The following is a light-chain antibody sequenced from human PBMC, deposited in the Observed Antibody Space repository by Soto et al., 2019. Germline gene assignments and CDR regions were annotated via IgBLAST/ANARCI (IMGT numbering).Light chain of an antibody. CDR2: DAS. CDR3: QQRSNWPIT. J-gene: IGKJ5*01. Sequence: ELVLTQSPATSSLSPLHSDTHSCRASRSISSYLAWYQQKPGQAHSLLIYDASNRPTDIPARFSGSGSGTDFTLTISSLEPEEFAVYYCQQRSNWPITVGQGTRLGIK. CDR1: RSISSY. V-gene: IGKV3-11*01.